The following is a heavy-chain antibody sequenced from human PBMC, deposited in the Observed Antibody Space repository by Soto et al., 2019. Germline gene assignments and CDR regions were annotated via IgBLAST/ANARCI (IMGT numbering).Heavy chain of an antibody. V-gene: IGHV1-69*01. D-gene: IGHD2-15*01. CDR1: GGTFESYV. J-gene: IGHJ4*02. CDR2: IVPVFETT. Sequence: QVQLEQSGAEVKKPGSSVKVSCKASGGTFESYVFNWVRQAPRHGLEWMGEIVPVFETTKYAQKFQGRVPITADEPSSTVYMELSSLRSDDTAIYYCATLPRPGSWGQGTLVTVSS. CDR3: ATLPRPGS.